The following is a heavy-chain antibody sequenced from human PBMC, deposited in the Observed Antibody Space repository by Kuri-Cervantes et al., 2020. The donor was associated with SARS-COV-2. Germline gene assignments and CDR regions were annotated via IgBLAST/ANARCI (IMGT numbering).Heavy chain of an antibody. J-gene: IGHJ6*03. D-gene: IGHD2-2*01. CDR2: MNPNSGNT. V-gene: IGHV1-8*03. CDR1: GYTFTSYD. Sequence: ASVKVSCKASGYTFTSYDINWVRQATGQGLEWMGWMNPNSGNTDYAPNFQGRVTISRDTSTSTAYMELSNLGSEDTAVYYCARGVDCTSITCDAAWGYYYYYMDVWGKGTTVTVSS. CDR3: ARGVDCTSITCDAAWGYYYYYMDV.